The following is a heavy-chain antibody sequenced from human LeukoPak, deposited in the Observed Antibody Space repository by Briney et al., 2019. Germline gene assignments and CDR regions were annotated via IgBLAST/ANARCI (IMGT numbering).Heavy chain of an antibody. CDR2: ISGSGGST. CDR1: GGSFSGSY. D-gene: IGHD6-19*01. CDR3: AKADPKYSSGWYDAFDI. J-gene: IGHJ3*02. V-gene: IGHV3-23*01. Sequence: ETLSLTCAVYGGSFSGSYWSWIRQPPGKGLEWVSAISGSGGSTYYADSVKGRFTISRDNSKNTPYLQMNSLRAEDTAVYYCAKADPKYSSGWYDAFDIWGQGTMVTVSS.